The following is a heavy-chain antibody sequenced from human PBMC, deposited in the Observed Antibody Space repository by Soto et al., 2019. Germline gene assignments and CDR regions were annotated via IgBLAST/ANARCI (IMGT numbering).Heavy chain of an antibody. D-gene: IGHD4-17*01. Sequence: EVRLVESGGGLVKPGGSLRLSCAASGFTFNTYLMNWVRQAPGKGLEWVSSITSGSDSLYYADSVKGRFTISRDNAKNSLYLQMDSLRAEDTAVYYCARRMTAVTTRWGAFDIWGQGTMVSVSS. CDR3: ARRMTAVTTRWGAFDI. CDR1: GFTFNTYL. J-gene: IGHJ3*02. V-gene: IGHV3-21*01. CDR2: ITSGSDSL.